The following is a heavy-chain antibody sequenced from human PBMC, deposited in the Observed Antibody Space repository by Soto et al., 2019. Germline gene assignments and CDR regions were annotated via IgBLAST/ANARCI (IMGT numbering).Heavy chain of an antibody. CDR2: INPNSGGT. Sequence: SVKFPSKAPRYTFTVHYMHCVRHAAGQGLEWMGWINPNSGGTNYAQKSDGRVTMARETPISTARMELSTLRADDTAVYFCARDPIFGVGTPGTNYYYYYGMDVWGQGTTVTVSS. J-gene: IGHJ6*02. V-gene: IGHV1-2*02. CDR3: ARDPIFGVGTPGTNYYYYYGMDV. D-gene: IGHD3-3*01. CDR1: RYTFTVHY.